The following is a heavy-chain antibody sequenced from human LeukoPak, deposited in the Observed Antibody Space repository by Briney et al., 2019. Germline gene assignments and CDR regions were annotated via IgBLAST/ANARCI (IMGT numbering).Heavy chain of an antibody. CDR3: AKGYSGYDYEDTFDY. J-gene: IGHJ4*02. Sequence: ASVKVSCKASGYTFTGYYMHWVRQAPGQGLEWMGWINPNSGGTNYAQKFQGRVTMTRDTSINTAYMELSRLRSDDTAVYYCAKGYSGYDYEDTFDYWGQGTLVTVSS. CDR1: GYTFTGYY. V-gene: IGHV1-2*02. CDR2: INPNSGGT. D-gene: IGHD5-12*01.